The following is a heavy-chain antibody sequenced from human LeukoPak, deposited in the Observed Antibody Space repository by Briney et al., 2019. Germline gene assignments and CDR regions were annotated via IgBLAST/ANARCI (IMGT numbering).Heavy chain of an antibody. CDR3: ARDLGRLRSPGHFYYYGMDV. Sequence: ASVKVSCKASGYTFTSYYMHCVRQAPGQGLEWMGIINPSGGGTSYAQKFQGRVTMTRDTSTSTVYMELSSLRSEDTAVYSCARDLGRLRSPGHFYYYGMDVWGQGTTVTVSS. CDR2: INPSGGGT. V-gene: IGHV1-46*01. CDR1: GYTFTSYY. J-gene: IGHJ6*02. D-gene: IGHD4-17*01.